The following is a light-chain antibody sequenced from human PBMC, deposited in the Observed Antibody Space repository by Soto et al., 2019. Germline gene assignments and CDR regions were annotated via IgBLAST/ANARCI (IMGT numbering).Light chain of an antibody. CDR3: QQSYTTPWT. CDR1: QSISNY. CDR2: AAS. V-gene: IGKV1-39*01. J-gene: IGKJ1*01. Sequence: DIQMSQSPSSLSASEGDRVIITCRASQSISNYLKWFQQEPGKAPKLLIYAASTLQSDVPSRCSGSGSGTDFTLTISSLQPEDFATYYCQQSYTTPWTFGQGTRVEVK.